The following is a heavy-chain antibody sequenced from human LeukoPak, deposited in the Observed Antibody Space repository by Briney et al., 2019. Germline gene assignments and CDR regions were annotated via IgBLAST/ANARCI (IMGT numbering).Heavy chain of an antibody. V-gene: IGHV1-18*01. CDR1: GYTFTSYG. Sequence: ASVKVSCKASGYTFTSYGISWVRQAPGQGLEWMGWISAYNGNTNYAQKLQGRVTMTRNTSISTAYMELSSLRSEDTAVYYCAREGYYDSSGYYSWGQGTLVTVSS. CDR3: AREGYYDSSGYYS. CDR2: ISAYNGNT. D-gene: IGHD3-22*01. J-gene: IGHJ4*02.